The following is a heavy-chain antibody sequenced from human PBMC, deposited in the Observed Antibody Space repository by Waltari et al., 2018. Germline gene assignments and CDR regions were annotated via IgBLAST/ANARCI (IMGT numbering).Heavy chain of an antibody. Sequence: EVQLVQSGAEVKKPGESLKISCKASGYNFITYWIGWVRQMPGKGLEWMGIVYPGDSDTRYSPSFQGQVTISADKSISTAYLQWSSLKASDTAIYYCTRRALGYCMDVWGKGTTVTVSS. CDR1: GYNFITYW. CDR3: TRRALGYCMDV. V-gene: IGHV5-51*01. CDR2: VYPGDSDT. J-gene: IGHJ6*03.